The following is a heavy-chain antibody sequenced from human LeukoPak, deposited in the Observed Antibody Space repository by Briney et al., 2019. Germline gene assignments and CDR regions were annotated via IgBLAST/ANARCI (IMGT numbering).Heavy chain of an antibody. D-gene: IGHD3-22*01. J-gene: IGHJ4*02. CDR2: ISGSGGST. Sequence: PGGSLRLSCAASGFTFSSYAMSWVRQAPGKGLEWVSAISGSGGSTYYADSVKGRFTISGDNSKNTLYLQMNSLRAEDTAVYYCAKDAIAQYYYDSSGYYSNFDYWGQGTLVTVSS. CDR1: GFTFSSYA. V-gene: IGHV3-23*01. CDR3: AKDAIAQYYYDSSGYYSNFDY.